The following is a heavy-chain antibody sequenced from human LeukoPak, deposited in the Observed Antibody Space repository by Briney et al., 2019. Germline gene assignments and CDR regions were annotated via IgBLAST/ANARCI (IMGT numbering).Heavy chain of an antibody. J-gene: IGHJ4*02. Sequence: GGSLRLSCAASGFTFSSYDMSWVRQAPGKGLEWVSTITTSDGNTYYADSVKGRFTVSRDNSKNTLFLQMNSLRAEDTAVYYCAKDGGLWVSAHWGDSWGRGTLVTVSS. CDR2: ITTSDGNT. CDR3: AKDGGLWVSAHWGDS. D-gene: IGHD7-27*01. CDR1: GFTFSSYD. V-gene: IGHV3-23*01.